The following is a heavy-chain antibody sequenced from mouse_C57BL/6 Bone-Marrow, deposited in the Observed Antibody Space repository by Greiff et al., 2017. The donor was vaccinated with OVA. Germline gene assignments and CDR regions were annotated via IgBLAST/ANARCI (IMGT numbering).Heavy chain of an antibody. CDR2: INPSSGYN. Sequence: VQLQQSGAELARPGASVKMSCKASGYTFTSYTMHWVKQRPGQGLEWIGYINPSSGYNKYNQKFKDKATLTADKSSSTAYMQLSSLTSKDSAVYYCAYGSSDWYFDDWGTGTTVTVSS. CDR3: AYGSSDWYFDD. J-gene: IGHJ1*03. D-gene: IGHD1-1*01. V-gene: IGHV1-4*01. CDR1: GYTFTSYT.